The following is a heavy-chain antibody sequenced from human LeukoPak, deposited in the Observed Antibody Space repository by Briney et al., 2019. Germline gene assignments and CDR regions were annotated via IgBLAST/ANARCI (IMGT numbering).Heavy chain of an antibody. CDR2: ISGSGGST. J-gene: IGHJ6*02. CDR1: GFTFSSYA. CDR3: AKGDAYDFWSGYSDHYGMDV. Sequence: GGPLRLSCAASGFTFSSYAMSWVRQAPGKGLEWVSAISGSGGSTYYADSVKGRFTISRDNSKNTLYLQMNSLRAEDTAVYYCAKGDAYDFWSGYSDHYGMDVWGQGATVTVSS. D-gene: IGHD3-3*01. V-gene: IGHV3-23*01.